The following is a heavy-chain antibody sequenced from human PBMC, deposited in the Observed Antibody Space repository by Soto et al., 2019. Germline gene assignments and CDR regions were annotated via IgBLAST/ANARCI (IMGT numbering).Heavy chain of an antibody. D-gene: IGHD2-15*01. Sequence: WGASAFTPSNNDQYLVRHAPGKGLEWVAVISYDGSHKDYVDSVKGRFTISRDNSKNTLYLQMNSLRPDDTAVYYCAQDRGSCTGGSCFYSIYYWGQGP. CDR2: ISYDGSHK. V-gene: IGHV3-30*18. CDR1: AFTPSNND. CDR3: AQDRGSCTGGSCFYSIYY. J-gene: IGHJ4*02.